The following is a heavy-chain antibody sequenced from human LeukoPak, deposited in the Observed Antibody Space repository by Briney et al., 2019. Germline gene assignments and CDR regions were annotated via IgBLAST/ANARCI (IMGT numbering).Heavy chain of an antibody. J-gene: IGHJ4*02. CDR1: AFTFSSYA. D-gene: IGHD3-22*01. CDR2: VSGSGGST. Sequence: GGSLRLSCAASAFTFSSYAMSWVRQAPGKGLEWVSAVSGSGGSTYYADSVKGRFTISRDNAKNSLYLQMNSLRAEDTAVYYCARGHYYDSSGSKWGFDYWGQGTLVTVSS. CDR3: ARGHYYDSSGSKWGFDY. V-gene: IGHV3-23*01.